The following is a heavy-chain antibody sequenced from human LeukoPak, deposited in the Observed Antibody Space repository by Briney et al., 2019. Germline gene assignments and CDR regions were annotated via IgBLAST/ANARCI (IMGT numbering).Heavy chain of an antibody. CDR1: GGSFSGYY. D-gene: IGHD5-24*01. CDR2: VNHSGST. Sequence: PSETLSLTCAVYGGSFSGYYWSWIRQPPGKGLEWIGEVNHSGSTNYNPSLKSRVTISVDTSKNQFSLKLSSVTAADTAVYYCARGRHLHRDPRVFDYWGQGTLVTVSS. J-gene: IGHJ4*02. V-gene: IGHV4-34*01. CDR3: ARGRHLHRDPRVFDY.